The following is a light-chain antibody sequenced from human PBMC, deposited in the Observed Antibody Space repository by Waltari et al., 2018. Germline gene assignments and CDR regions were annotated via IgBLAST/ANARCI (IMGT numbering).Light chain of an antibody. J-gene: IGLJ2*01. CDR2: DVS. V-gene: IGLV2-14*01. Sequence: QSALPQPASVSGSPGQSIPISCTGTSSDVRGYTFVSWYQQHPGKAPKLMIYDVSKRPSGVSNRFSGSKSGNTASLTISGLQAEDEADYYCSSYTSSSTSVFGGGTKLTVL. CDR3: SSYTSSSTSV. CDR1: SSDVRGYTF.